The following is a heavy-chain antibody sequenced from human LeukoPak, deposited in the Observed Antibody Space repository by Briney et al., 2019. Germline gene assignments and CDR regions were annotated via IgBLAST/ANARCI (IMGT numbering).Heavy chain of an antibody. Sequence: SSETLSLTCTVSGGSISSSDYCWGWIRQPPGKGLDWIGSVYYSGSTYYNPSLKSRVTISVDTSKNQLSLKLSSVTAADTAVYYCARHRSAVVTIDYWGQGTLVTVSS. V-gene: IGHV4-39*01. CDR3: ARHRSAVVTIDY. J-gene: IGHJ4*02. CDR1: GGSISSSDYC. D-gene: IGHD4-23*01. CDR2: VYYSGST.